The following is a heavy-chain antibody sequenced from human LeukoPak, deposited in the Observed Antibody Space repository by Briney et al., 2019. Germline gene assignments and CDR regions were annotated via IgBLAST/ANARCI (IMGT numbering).Heavy chain of an antibody. V-gene: IGHV3-23*01. D-gene: IGHD6-13*01. Sequence: GGSLRLSCAASGFTFSSYAMSRVRQAPGKGLEWVSAIIGSGSSTYYADSVKGRFTISRDNSKNTLFLQMNSLRAEDTAVYYCAKDRAQQLVLDFWGQGTLVTVSS. J-gene: IGHJ4*02. CDR1: GFTFSSYA. CDR2: IIGSGSST. CDR3: AKDRAQQLVLDF.